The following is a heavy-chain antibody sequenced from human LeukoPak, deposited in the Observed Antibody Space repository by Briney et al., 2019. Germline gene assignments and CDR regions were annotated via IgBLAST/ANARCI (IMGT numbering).Heavy chain of an antibody. CDR2: IYTSGST. D-gene: IGHD2-2*01. Sequence: SETLSLTCTVSGGSISSGSYYWSWIRQPAGKGLEWIGRIYTSGSTNYNPSLKSRVTISVDTSKNQFSLKLSSVTAADTAVYYCARDLIVVVPAAHDYYYYYYMDVWGKGTTVTVSS. CDR1: GGSISSGSYY. V-gene: IGHV4-61*02. CDR3: ARDLIVVVPAAHDYYYYYYMDV. J-gene: IGHJ6*03.